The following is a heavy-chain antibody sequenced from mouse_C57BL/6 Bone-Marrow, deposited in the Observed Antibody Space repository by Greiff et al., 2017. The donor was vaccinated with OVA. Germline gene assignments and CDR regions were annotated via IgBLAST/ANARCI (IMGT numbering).Heavy chain of an antibody. D-gene: IGHD1-1*01. CDR3: ANYYGSSNYFDY. CDR2: INPNNGGT. CDR1: GYTFTDYY. V-gene: IGHV1-26*01. J-gene: IGHJ2*01. Sequence: EVQLQQSGPELVKPGASVKISCKASGYTFTDYYMNWVKQSPGKSLEWIGDINPNNGGTSYNQKFKGKATLTVDKSSSTAYMELRSLTSEDSAVYYCANYYGSSNYFDYWGQGTTLTVSS.